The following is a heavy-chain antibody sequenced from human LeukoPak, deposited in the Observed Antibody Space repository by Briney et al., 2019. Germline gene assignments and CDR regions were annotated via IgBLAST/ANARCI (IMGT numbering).Heavy chain of an antibody. CDR1: A. CDR3: AKTPLRYFDY. J-gene: IGHJ4*02. Sequence: AMSWVRQXPGKGLEWVSAISGSGGSTYYADSVKGRFTISRDNSKNTLYLQMNSLRAEDTAVYYCAKTPLRYFDYWGQGTLVTVSS. V-gene: IGHV3-23*01. D-gene: IGHD3-9*01. CDR2: ISGSGGST.